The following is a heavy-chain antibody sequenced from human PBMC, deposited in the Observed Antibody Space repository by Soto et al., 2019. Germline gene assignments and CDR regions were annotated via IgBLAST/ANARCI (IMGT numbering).Heavy chain of an antibody. D-gene: IGHD1-7*01. J-gene: IGHJ3*02. V-gene: IGHV4-31*03. CDR3: ARDGMTGTTTNAFDI. CDR1: VGSISSGGYY. CDR2: IYYSWST. Sequence: SETLSLTCTVSVGSISSGGYYLSWIRRHPGKGLEWIGYIYYSWSTYYNPSLKSRVTISVDTSKKQFSLKLSSVTAADTAVYYCARDGMTGTTTNAFDIWGQGTMVTVSS.